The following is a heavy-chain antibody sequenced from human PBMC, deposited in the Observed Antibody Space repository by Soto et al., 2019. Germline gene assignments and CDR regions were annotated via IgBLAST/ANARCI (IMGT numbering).Heavy chain of an antibody. V-gene: IGHV1-46*01. Sequence: QVQLVPSGAEVKKPGASVKVSCNASGYTFTNYYKHGVRQAPGQGVAWMGIISPPGGSTTYAQKFQGRVTLTRDTSTSSLYKELTSLRADDSPVYYWASPGNSKAAYFDYLCQRTLVTVSS. CDR1: GYTFTNYY. CDR2: ISPPGGST. CDR3: ASPGNSKAAYFDY. D-gene: IGHD6-13*01. J-gene: IGHJ4*02.